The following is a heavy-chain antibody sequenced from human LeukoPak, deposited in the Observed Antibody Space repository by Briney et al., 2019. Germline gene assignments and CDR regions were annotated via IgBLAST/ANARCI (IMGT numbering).Heavy chain of an antibody. J-gene: IGHJ4*02. CDR2: IKQDGSET. V-gene: IGHV3-7*04. CDR1: GVSFSSHF. CDR3: ARGGCSSTRCFAGFFDY. D-gene: IGHD2-2*01. Sequence: ETLSLTCTVSGVSFSSHFWTWIRQAPGKGLEWVANIKQDGSETYYVDSVKGRFTISRDNARSSLFLQMTSLRAEDTAIYYCARGGCSSTRCFAGFFDYWGQGTLVTVSS.